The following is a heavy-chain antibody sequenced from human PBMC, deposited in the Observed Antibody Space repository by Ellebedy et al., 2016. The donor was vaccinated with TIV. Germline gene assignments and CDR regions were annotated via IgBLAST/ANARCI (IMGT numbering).Heavy chain of an antibody. CDR1: GDSISGSNYY. J-gene: IGHJ4*02. Sequence: MPSETLSLTCSVSGDSISGSNYYWGWLRQSPGKGLEWIGSIYYGGSTFYNPSLKSRVTISVDTSKNQFSLNLNSVTAADTAIYYCAREVGRRNGYSYWGQGTLVTVSS. D-gene: IGHD3-22*01. CDR2: IYYGGST. CDR3: AREVGRRNGYSY. V-gene: IGHV4-39*07.